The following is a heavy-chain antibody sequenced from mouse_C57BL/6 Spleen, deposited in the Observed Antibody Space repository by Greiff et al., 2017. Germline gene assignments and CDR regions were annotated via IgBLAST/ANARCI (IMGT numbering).Heavy chain of an antibody. V-gene: IGHV1-64*01. CDR1: GYTFTSYW. J-gene: IGHJ2*01. CDR3: ACVIGYDYDGF. Sequence: QVQLQQPGAELVKPGASVKLSCKASGYTFTSYWMHWVKQRPGQGLEWIGMIHPNSGSTNYNEKLKSKATLTVDKSSSTAYMQLTSLTSEDSAVYSCACVIGYDYDGFWGQGTALTVSS. D-gene: IGHD2-4*01. CDR2: IHPNSGST.